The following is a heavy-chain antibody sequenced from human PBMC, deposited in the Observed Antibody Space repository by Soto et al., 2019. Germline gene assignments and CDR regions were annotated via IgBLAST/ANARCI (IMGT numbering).Heavy chain of an antibody. J-gene: IGHJ4*02. CDR2: IYWNDDK. D-gene: IGHD1-26*01. CDR1: GFSLSTSGVG. Sequence: SGPTLVNPTQTLTLTCTFSGFSLSTSGVGVGWIRQPPGKALEWLALIYWNDDKRYSPSLKRRLTITKDASKNQVVLTMTNMDPVDTATYYCVHNGMVGATPQYYFDYWGQGTLVTVSS. V-gene: IGHV2-5*01. CDR3: VHNGMVGATPQYYFDY.